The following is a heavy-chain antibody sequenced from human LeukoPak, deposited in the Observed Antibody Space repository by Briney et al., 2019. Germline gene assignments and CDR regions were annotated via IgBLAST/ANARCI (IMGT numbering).Heavy chain of an antibody. D-gene: IGHD7-27*01. CDR2: MSPNSGDT. CDR3: ARGPPNWGYDY. CDR1: GYTFTSYD. J-gene: IGHJ4*02. V-gene: IGHV1-8*01. Sequence: ASVKVSCKASGYTFTSYDFNWVRQDTGQRPEWMGRMSPNSGDTGYAQKFQDRVTMTRNTSISTAYMELSSLRSDDTAVYYCARGPPNWGYDYWGPGTLVTVSS.